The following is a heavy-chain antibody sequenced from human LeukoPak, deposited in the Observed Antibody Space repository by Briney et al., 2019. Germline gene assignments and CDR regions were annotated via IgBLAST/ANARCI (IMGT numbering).Heavy chain of an antibody. J-gene: IGHJ4*02. CDR3: AKCSGGTCYSSLDY. CDR2: ISGSGGST. CDR1: GFTLSSYA. V-gene: IGHV3-23*01. D-gene: IGHD2-15*01. Sequence: PGGSLRLSCAASGFTLSSYAMSWVRQAPGKGLEWVSGISGSGGSTYYADSVKGRFTISRDNSKNTLYLQMNSLRAGDTAVYYCAKCSGGTCYSSLDYWGQGTLVTVSS.